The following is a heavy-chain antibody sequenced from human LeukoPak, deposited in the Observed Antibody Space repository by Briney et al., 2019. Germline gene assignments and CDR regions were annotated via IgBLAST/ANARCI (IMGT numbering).Heavy chain of an antibody. Sequence: SETLSLTCTVSGGSISSFYWSWIRQPPGKGLEYIGYISYSETTSYNPSLKSRVTISVDTSKNQFSLKLTSVTAADTAVYYCARDKGLPQAFDIWGQGTTVTVSS. CDR3: ARDKGLPQAFDI. V-gene: IGHV4-59*01. D-gene: IGHD5/OR15-5a*01. CDR2: ISYSETT. CDR1: GGSISSFY. J-gene: IGHJ3*02.